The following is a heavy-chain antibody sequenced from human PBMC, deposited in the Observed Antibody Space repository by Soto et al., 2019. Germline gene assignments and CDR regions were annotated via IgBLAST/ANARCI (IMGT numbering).Heavy chain of an antibody. CDR1: GFTFSNYW. D-gene: IGHD3-16*01. CDR2: INTDGSTT. Sequence: EVQLVESGGGLVQPGGSLRLSCAASGFTFSNYWMHWVRQAPGKGPVWVSRINTDGSTTNYADSVKGRFTIARENAKNTLYLQTNSLGAEDTAVYYCARDLGGYASHWGQGTLVTVS. CDR3: ARDLGGYASH. V-gene: IGHV3-74*01. J-gene: IGHJ4*02.